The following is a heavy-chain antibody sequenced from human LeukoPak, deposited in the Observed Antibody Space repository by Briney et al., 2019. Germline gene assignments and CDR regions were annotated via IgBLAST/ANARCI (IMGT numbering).Heavy chain of an antibody. CDR3: ARAKIDYGDYGYFQH. CDR2: ISSSSSYI. CDR1: GFTFSSYS. J-gene: IGHJ1*01. Sequence: GGSLRLSCAASGFTFSSYSMNWVRQAPGKGLEWVSSISSSSSYIYYADSVNVRFTISRDNAKNTLYLQMNSLRAEGTAVYYCARAKIDYGDYGYFQHWGQGTLVTVSS. V-gene: IGHV3-21*01. D-gene: IGHD4-17*01.